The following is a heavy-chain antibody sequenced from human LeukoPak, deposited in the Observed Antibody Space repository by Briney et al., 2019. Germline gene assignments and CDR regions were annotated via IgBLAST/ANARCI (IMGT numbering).Heavy chain of an antibody. D-gene: IGHD3-10*01. J-gene: IGHJ4*02. Sequence: PGGSLRLSCAASGFTFSSYAMSWVRQAPGKGLEWVANIKQDGSEKYYVDSVKGRFTISRDNAKNSLYLQMNSLRAEDTAVYYCARESRYYYGSGSSDYWGQGTLVTVSS. CDR1: GFTFSSYA. V-gene: IGHV3-7*01. CDR3: ARESRYYYGSGSSDY. CDR2: IKQDGSEK.